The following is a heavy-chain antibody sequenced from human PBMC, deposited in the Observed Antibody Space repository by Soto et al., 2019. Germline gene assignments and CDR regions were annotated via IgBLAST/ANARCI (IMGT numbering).Heavy chain of an antibody. CDR1: GDSVSSNSAA. V-gene: IGHV6-1*01. J-gene: IGHJ4*02. CDR3: AREDSSGWYAQFWYYFDY. CDR2: TYYRSKWYN. Sequence: SQTLSLTCAISGDSVSSNSAAWNWIRQSPSRGLEWLGRTYYRSKWYNDYAVSVKSRITINPDTSKSQFSLQLNSVTPEDTAVYYCAREDSSGWYAQFWYYFDYWGQGTLVTVSS. D-gene: IGHD6-19*01.